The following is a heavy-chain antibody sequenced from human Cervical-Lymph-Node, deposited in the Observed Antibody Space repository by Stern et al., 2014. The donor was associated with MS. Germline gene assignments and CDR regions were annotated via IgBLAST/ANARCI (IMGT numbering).Heavy chain of an antibody. CDR3: AREDGDYGFDY. D-gene: IGHD4-17*01. CDR2: IWYDGSNK. Sequence: VQLVESGGGVVQPGRSLRLSCVASGFTFSSYGMHWVRQAPGKGLEWVAVIWYDGSNKYYADSVKGRFTISRDNSKNTLYLQMNSLRAEDTAVYYCAREDGDYGFDYWGQGTLVTVSS. J-gene: IGHJ4*02. CDR1: GFTFSSYG. V-gene: IGHV3-33*01.